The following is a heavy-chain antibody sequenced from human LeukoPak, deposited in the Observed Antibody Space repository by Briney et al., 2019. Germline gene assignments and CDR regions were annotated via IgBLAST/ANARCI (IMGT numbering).Heavy chain of an antibody. D-gene: IGHD1-26*01. CDR3: ARLSGSYSVWLDP. Sequence: SETLSLTCTVSGGSISSSSYYWGWIRQPPGKGLEWIGSIYYSGSTYYNPSLKSRVTISVDTSKNQFSLKLSSVTAADTAVYYCARLSGSYSVWLDPWGQGTLVTVSS. CDR2: IYYSGST. V-gene: IGHV4-39*01. J-gene: IGHJ5*02. CDR1: GGSISSSSYY.